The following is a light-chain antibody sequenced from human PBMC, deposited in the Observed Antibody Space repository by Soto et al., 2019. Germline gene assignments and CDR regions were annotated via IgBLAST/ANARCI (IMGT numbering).Light chain of an antibody. Sequence: QSALTQPASVSGSPGQSITISCTGTSSDVGNFNLVSWYQHHPGKAPKLMIYEVTKRPSGVSNRFSGSKSGNTASLTISGLQADDEADYYCSSYADNNSVLFGGGTKLTVL. V-gene: IGLV2-23*02. CDR1: SSDVGNFNL. CDR2: EVT. CDR3: SSYADNNSVL. J-gene: IGLJ3*02.